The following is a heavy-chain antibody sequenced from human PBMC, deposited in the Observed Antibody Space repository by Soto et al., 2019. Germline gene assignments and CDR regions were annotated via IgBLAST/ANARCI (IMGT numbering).Heavy chain of an antibody. Sequence: QVQLVESGGGVVQPGRSLRLSCAASGFTFSSYAMHWVRQAPGKGLEWVAVISYDGSNKYYADSVKGRFTISRDNSKNTLYLQMNSLRAEDTAVYYCARGQGIAAAGGTRVDLWGRGTLVTVSS. CDR3: ARGQGIAAAGGTRVDL. CDR1: GFTFSSYA. CDR2: ISYDGSNK. J-gene: IGHJ2*01. V-gene: IGHV3-30-3*01. D-gene: IGHD6-13*01.